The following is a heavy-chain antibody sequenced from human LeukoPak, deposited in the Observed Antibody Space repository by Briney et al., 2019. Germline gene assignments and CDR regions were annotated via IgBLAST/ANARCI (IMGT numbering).Heavy chain of an antibody. D-gene: IGHD3-22*01. CDR2: ISSSSSYI. CDR1: GFTFSSYS. J-gene: IGHJ4*02. Sequence: GGSLRLSCAASGFTFSSYSMNWVCQAPGKGLEWVSSISSSSSYIYYADSVKGRFTISRDNAKNSLYLQMNSLRAEDTAVYYCARDLTYYYDSSGYYAFGYWGQGTLVTVSS. CDR3: ARDLTYYYDSSGYYAFGY. V-gene: IGHV3-21*01.